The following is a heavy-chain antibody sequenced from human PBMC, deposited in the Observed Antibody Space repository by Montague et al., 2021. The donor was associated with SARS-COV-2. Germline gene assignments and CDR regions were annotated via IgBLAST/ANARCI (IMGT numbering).Heavy chain of an antibody. CDR1: GFTFSTYA. D-gene: IGHD6-19*01. V-gene: IGHV3-33*01. CDR3: AVQPRDSSAWHPFDH. CDR2: MSHDGNYE. J-gene: IGHJ4*02. Sequence: SLRLSCAASGFTFSTYAIHWVRQAPGKGLEWVAIMSHDGNYEHYADSVKGRFTISRDSSKNTLHLQMNSLTAEDTAVYYCAVQPRDSSAWHPFDHWGQGTLGTVS.